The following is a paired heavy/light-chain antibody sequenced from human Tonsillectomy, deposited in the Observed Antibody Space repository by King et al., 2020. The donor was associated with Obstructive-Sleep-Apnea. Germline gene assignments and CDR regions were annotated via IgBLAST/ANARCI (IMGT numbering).Light chain of an antibody. V-gene: IGKV3D-7*01. CDR3: LQDYNLPWT. J-gene: IGKJ1*01. CDR2: GTS. CDR1: QAVSAGY. Sequence: EIVMTQSPGTLSLSPGQRATLSCRASQAVSAGYLSWYQQKPGQAPRLLIFGTSTRAAGIPARFSGSGSGTDFILTISSLQPEDFAVYYCLQDYNLPWTFGQGTKVEIK.
Heavy chain of an antibody. J-gene: IGHJ6*02. Sequence: QLQESGPGLVRPSGTLSLICTVSGGSINTNSHYWGWIRQPAGKGLQWIGSIYYNGSTFYTPSLKSRVTLSLDTSKNQFSLKMISMTAADTAMYYCAGQGYLLFNGDNYYYGMDVWGPGTTVSVSS. CDR2: IYYNGST. D-gene: IGHD2-8*01. CDR3: AGQGYLLFNGDNYYYGMDV. CDR1: GGSINTNSHY. V-gene: IGHV4-39*07.